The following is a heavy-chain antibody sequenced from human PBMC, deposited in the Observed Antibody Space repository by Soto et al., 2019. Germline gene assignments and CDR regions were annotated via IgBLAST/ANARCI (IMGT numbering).Heavy chain of an antibody. J-gene: IGHJ3*02. CDR3: ALTLVGTLVFDT. CDR2: FYYDGST. D-gene: IGHD1-26*01. CDR1: GDSISSNTYY. Sequence: QLQLQESGPGLMKSSETLSLTCTVSGDSISSNTYYWGWVRQPPGKGLDWIGSFYYDGSTYYNPSLKSRAIISVDTSKNHFSLNLTSVTAADTAVYYCALTLVGTLVFDTWGQGTMVTVSS. V-gene: IGHV4-39*02.